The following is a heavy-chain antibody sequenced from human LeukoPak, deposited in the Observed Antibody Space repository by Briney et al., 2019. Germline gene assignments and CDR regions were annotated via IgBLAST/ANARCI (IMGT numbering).Heavy chain of an antibody. D-gene: IGHD3-16*02. Sequence: GGSLRLSCAASGFTFSSYWMHWVRQAPGKGLVWVSRINSDGSSTSYADSVKGRLTISRDNAKNTLYLQMNSLRAEDTAVYYCARGPGGGDYVWGSYRYDYWGQGTLVTVSS. CDR1: GFTFSSYW. V-gene: IGHV3-74*01. CDR2: INSDGSST. J-gene: IGHJ4*02. CDR3: ARGPGGGDYVWGSYRYDY.